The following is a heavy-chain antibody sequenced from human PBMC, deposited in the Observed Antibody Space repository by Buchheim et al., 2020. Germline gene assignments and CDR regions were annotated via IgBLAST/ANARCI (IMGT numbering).Heavy chain of an antibody. J-gene: IGHJ5*02. D-gene: IGHD6-13*01. V-gene: IGHV3-48*03. CDR2: ISSSGGTI. Sequence: EVQLVESGGGLVQPGGSLRLSCAASGFTFSNYEMNWVRQAPGKGLEWVSYISSSGGTIYYADSVKGRFTISRDNAKNSLYLQMNSLRAEDTAVYYCARGDSSSWYPGTWFDPWGQGTL. CDR3: ARGDSSSWYPGTWFDP. CDR1: GFTFSNYE.